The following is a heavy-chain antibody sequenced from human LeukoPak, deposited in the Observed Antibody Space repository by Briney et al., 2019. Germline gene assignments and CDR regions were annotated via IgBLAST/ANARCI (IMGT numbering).Heavy chain of an antibody. Sequence: GGSLRLSCAASGFTFSSYWMSWVRQAPGKRLEWVSYISTSGSTIYYADSVKGRITISRDNAKNSLYLQMNSLRAEDTAVYYCATSQGSWPDYFDYWGQGTLVTVSS. CDR3: ATSQGSWPDYFDY. J-gene: IGHJ4*02. CDR2: ISTSGSTI. D-gene: IGHD6-13*01. V-gene: IGHV3-48*04. CDR1: GFTFSSYW.